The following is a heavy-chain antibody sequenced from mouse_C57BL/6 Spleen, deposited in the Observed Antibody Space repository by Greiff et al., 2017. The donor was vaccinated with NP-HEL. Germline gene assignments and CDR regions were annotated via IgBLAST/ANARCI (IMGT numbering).Heavy chain of an antibody. CDR3: ARSLRGAMDY. D-gene: IGHD1-1*01. J-gene: IGHJ4*01. V-gene: IGHV7-3*01. CDR2: IRNKANGYTT. CDR1: GFTFTDYY. Sequence: EVQLVESGGGLVQPGGSLSLSCAASGFTFTDYYMSWVRQPPGKALEWLGFIRNKANGYTTEYSASVKGRFTISRDNSQSILYLQMNALRAEDSATYYCARSLRGAMDYWGQGTSVTVSS.